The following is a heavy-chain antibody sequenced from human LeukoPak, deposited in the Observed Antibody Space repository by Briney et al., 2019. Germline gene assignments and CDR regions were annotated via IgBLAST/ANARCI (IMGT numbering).Heavy chain of an antibody. CDR1: GYTFTGYY. V-gene: IGHV1-2*02. CDR2: INPNSGGT. J-gene: IGHJ4*02. D-gene: IGHD3-9*01. CDR3: ARDFGYFDWSYYFDY. Sequence: ASVKVSCKASGYTFTGYYMHWVRQAPGQGLEWMGWINPNSGGTNYAQKLQGRVTMTTDTSTSTAYMELRSLRSDDTAVYYCARDFGYFDWSYYFDYWGQGTLVTVSS.